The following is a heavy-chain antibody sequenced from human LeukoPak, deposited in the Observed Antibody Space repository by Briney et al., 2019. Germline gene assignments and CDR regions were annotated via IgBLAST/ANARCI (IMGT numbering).Heavy chain of an antibody. CDR3: ARGRVLRYLDWLGFDY. J-gene: IGHJ4*02. V-gene: IGHV4-34*01. D-gene: IGHD3-9*01. CDR1: GGSFSGYY. Sequence: PSETLSLTCAVYGGSFSGYYWSWIRQPPGKGLEWIGEINHSGSTNYNPSLKSRVTISVDTSKNQFSLKLSSVTAADTAVYYCARGRVLRYLDWLGFDYWGQGTLVTVSS. CDR2: INHSGST.